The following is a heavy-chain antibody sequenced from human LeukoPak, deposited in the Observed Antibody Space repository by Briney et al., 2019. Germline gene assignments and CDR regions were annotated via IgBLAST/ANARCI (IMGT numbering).Heavy chain of an antibody. D-gene: IGHD1-26*01. V-gene: IGHV3-23*01. CDR2: ISGSGGST. Sequence: GGSLILSCAGSGFSISNYGMNWVRQAPGKGLEWVSVISGSGGSTYSADSVKGRFTISRDNSKNTLYLQMNSLRAEDTAVYFCAKSQDGGRLFHFDYWGQGTLVTVSS. J-gene: IGHJ4*02. CDR3: AKSQDGGRLFHFDY. CDR1: GFSISNYG.